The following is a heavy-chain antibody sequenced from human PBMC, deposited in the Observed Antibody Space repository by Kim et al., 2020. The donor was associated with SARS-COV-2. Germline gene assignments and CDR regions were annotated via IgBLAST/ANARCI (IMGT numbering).Heavy chain of an antibody. Sequence: ASVKVSCKASGYTFTNYYIHWVRRAPGQGLEWMGIINPGPGTTNYAQKFQGRVTVTRDTSTSTVYMDLSSLRSEDTAVYFCARRGGCSGGSCYNAFDIWGQGTMVTVSS. CDR3: ARRGGCSGGSCYNAFDI. CDR2: INPGPGTT. V-gene: IGHV1-46*01. D-gene: IGHD2-15*01. J-gene: IGHJ3*02. CDR1: GYTFTNYY.